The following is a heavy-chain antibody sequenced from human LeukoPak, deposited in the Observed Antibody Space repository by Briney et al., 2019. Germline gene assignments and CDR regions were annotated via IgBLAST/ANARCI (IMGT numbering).Heavy chain of an antibody. D-gene: IGHD1-14*01. V-gene: IGHV4-34*01. CDR3: ARGRRNWFDP. Sequence: SETLSLTCAVYGGSFSGYYWSWIRQPPGKGLECIGEINHSGSTNYNPSLKSRVTISVDTSKNQFSLKLSSVTAADTAVYYCARGRRNWFDPWGQGTLVTVSS. CDR1: GGSFSGYY. CDR2: INHSGST. J-gene: IGHJ5*02.